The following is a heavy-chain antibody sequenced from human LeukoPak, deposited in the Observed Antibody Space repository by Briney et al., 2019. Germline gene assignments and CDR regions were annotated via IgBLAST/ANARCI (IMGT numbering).Heavy chain of an antibody. CDR3: ARVTGYMTEDYFDY. D-gene: IGHD6-13*01. CDR1: GGSIRGYY. V-gene: IGHV4-59*01. J-gene: IGHJ4*02. Sequence: SETLSLTCTVSGGSIRGYYWSWIRQPPGKGLEWIGYIYYSGSTNYNPSLKSRVTISVDTSKNQFSLRLSSVTAADTAVYYCARVTGYMTEDYFDYWGQGTLITVSS. CDR2: IYYSGST.